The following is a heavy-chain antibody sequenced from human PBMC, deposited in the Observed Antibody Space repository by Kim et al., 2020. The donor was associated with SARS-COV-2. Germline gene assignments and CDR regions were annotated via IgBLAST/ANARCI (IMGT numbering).Heavy chain of an antibody. CDR1: GYTFTGHY. J-gene: IGHJ2*01. V-gene: IGHV1-2*02. CDR2: INPNSGGT. Sequence: ASVKVSCKASGYTFTGHYMHWVRQAPGQGLEWMGWINPNSGGTNYAHKFQGRVTMTRDTSISTAYMELSWLRSDDTAVYYCARCGDVTNGVCYTGYWYFDLWGRGTLVTVSS. CDR3: ARCGDVTNGVCYTGYWYFDL. D-gene: IGHD2-8*01.